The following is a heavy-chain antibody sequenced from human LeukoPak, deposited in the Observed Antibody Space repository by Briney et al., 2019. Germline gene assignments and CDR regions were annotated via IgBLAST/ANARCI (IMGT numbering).Heavy chain of an antibody. Sequence: SETLSLTCAVSGYSISSGYYWGWIRQPPVKGLEWIGSIYHSGSTYYNPSLKSRVTISVDTSKNQFSLKLSSVTAADTAVYYCAGQYYYGSGSYYPFDYWGQGTLVTVSS. V-gene: IGHV4-38-2*01. CDR1: GYSISSGYY. D-gene: IGHD3-10*01. J-gene: IGHJ4*02. CDR3: AGQYYYGSGSYYPFDY. CDR2: IYHSGST.